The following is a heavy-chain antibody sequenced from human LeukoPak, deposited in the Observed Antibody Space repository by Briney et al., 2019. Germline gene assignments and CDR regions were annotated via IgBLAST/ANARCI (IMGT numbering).Heavy chain of an antibody. CDR2: INHNGNVN. CDR3: AGGGGLDV. Sequence: PGGSLRLSCAASGFTFSRYWMNWARQAPGKGLEWVASINHNGNVNYYVDSVKGRFTISRDNAKNSLYLQMSNLRAEDTAVYFCAGGGGLDVWGQGATVTVSS. J-gene: IGHJ6*02. D-gene: IGHD3-16*01. CDR1: GFTFSRYW. V-gene: IGHV3-7*03.